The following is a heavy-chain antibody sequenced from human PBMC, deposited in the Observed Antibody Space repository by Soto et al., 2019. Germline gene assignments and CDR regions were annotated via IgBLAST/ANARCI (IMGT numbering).Heavy chain of an antibody. CDR1: EFTFSNYA. CDR3: AKNPGYYYDSTGYHFDY. V-gene: IGHV3-23*01. CDR2: ISYGGGTT. J-gene: IGHJ4*02. D-gene: IGHD3-22*01. Sequence: GGSLRLSCAASEFTFSNYAMSWVRQAPGKGLEWVSAISYGGGTTYYADSVKGRVTISRDNSKNTLYLQMNSLRAEDTAVYYCAKNPGYYYDSTGYHFDYWGQGTLVTVSS.